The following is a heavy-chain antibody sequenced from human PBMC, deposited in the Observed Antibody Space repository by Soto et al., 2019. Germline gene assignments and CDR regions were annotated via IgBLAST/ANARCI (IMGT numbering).Heavy chain of an antibody. Sequence: ASVKVSCKASGYTFTSYGVSWVRQAPGQGLEWMGRISAYNGNTNYAQKIQGRVTMTRDTSTSTVYMELSSLRSEDTAVYYCARDLAGLTTVLYFYGMDVWGQGTTVTVSS. CDR3: ARDLAGLTTVLYFYGMDV. V-gene: IGHV1-18*01. CDR1: GYTFTSYG. J-gene: IGHJ6*02. D-gene: IGHD4-4*01. CDR2: ISAYNGNT.